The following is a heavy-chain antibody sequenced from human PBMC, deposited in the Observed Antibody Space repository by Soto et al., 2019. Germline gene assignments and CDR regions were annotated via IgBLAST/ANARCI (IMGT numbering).Heavy chain of an antibody. Sequence: SLRLSCAASGFTFSTSXMHWVRQAQGKGLEWVAVISYDGSNQFYANSVKGRFTISRDNSKNTVHLQMNSLRGEDTAVYYCARATDLYYYNGTDVWGQGTTVT. J-gene: IGHJ6*02. CDR3: ARATDLYYYNGTDV. CDR2: ISYDGSNQ. CDR1: GFTFSTSX. V-gene: IGHV3-30-3*01. D-gene: IGHD4-4*01.